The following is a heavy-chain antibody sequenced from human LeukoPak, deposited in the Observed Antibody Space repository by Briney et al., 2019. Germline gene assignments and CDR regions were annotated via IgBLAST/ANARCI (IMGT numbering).Heavy chain of an antibody. CDR1: GFTVSSSY. CDR2: IYSGGSI. CDR3: ARDRENYCFDC. Sequence: GGSLRLSCAASGFTVSSSYMSWVRQAPGKGLGWVSVIYSGGSIYYADSVKGRFTLSTDNSKNTLYLQMNSLRAEHTAVYYCARDRENYCFDCWGQGTLVTVSS. J-gene: IGHJ4*02. V-gene: IGHV3-66*01. D-gene: IGHD1-7*01.